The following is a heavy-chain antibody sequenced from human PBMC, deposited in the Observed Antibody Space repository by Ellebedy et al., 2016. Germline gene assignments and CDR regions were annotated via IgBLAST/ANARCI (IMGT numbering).Heavy chain of an antibody. V-gene: IGHV3-23*01. CDR3: AKAVSIVVVPAAIAERFYGMDV. CDR1: GFTFSSYS. D-gene: IGHD2-2*02. CDR2: ISGSGGST. Sequence: GGSLRLSCAASGFTFSSYSMNWVRQAPGKGLEWVSAISGSGGSTYYADSVKGRFTISRDNSKNTLYLQMNSLRAEDTAVYYCAKAVSIVVVPAAIAERFYGMDVWGQGTTVTVSS. J-gene: IGHJ6*02.